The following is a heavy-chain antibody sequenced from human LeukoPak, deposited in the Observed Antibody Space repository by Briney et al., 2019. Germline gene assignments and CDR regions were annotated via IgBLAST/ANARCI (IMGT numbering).Heavy chain of an antibody. V-gene: IGHV3-53*01. Sequence: GGSPRLSCAASGFTVSSHYMSWVRQAPGKGLEWVSLIYSGGSTYYADSVKGRFTISRDNSKNTLYLQMNSLRAEDTAVYYCARNGRVPAAMSFSYFYYMDVWGKGTTVTVSS. J-gene: IGHJ6*03. D-gene: IGHD2-2*01. CDR3: ARNGRVPAAMSFSYFYYMDV. CDR1: GFTVSSHY. CDR2: IYSGGST.